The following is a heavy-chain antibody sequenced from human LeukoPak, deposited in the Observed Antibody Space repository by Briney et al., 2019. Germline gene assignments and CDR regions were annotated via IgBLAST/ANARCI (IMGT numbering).Heavy chain of an antibody. CDR2: IHHSGST. J-gene: IGHJ4*02. CDR3: AREGDPTGSYYNY. CDR1: GDSFSSVTDY. Sequence: PSETLSLTCTVSGDSFSSVTDYWAWIRQPPGKGLEWIGEIHHSGSTNYNPSLKSRVTMSIDKSKNQFSLNLNSVTAADTAVYYCAREGDPTGSYYNYWGQGILVTVSS. D-gene: IGHD3-10*01. V-gene: IGHV4-39*07.